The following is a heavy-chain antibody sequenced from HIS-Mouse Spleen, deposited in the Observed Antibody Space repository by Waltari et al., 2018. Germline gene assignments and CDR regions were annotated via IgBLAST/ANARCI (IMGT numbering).Heavy chain of an antibody. CDR2: IDWDDDK. Sequence: QVTLRESGPALVKPTQTLTLTCTFSGFSLSTSGMCVSWIRQPPGKALEWLARIDWDDDKYYSTFLKTRLTISTYTSKNQVVLTMTNMDPLDTATYYCARIAEGYTSGWYAFDYWGQGTLVTVSS. J-gene: IGHJ4*02. V-gene: IGHV2-70*15. D-gene: IGHD6-19*01. CDR3: ARIAEGYTSGWYAFDY. CDR1: GFSLSTSGMC.